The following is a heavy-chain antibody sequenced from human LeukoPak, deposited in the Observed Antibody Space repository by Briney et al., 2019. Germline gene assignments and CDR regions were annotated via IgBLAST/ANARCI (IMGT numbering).Heavy chain of an antibody. CDR1: GGSFSGYY. D-gene: IGHD6-13*01. CDR2: INHSGST. V-gene: IGHV4-34*01. Sequence: SETLSLTCAVYGGSFSGYYGSWIRQPPGKGLEWIGEINHSGSTNYNPSLKSRVTISVDTSKNQFSLKLSSVTAADTAVYYCARGRYSSSWSHWYFDLWGRGTLVTVSS. CDR3: ARGRYSSSWSHWYFDL. J-gene: IGHJ2*01.